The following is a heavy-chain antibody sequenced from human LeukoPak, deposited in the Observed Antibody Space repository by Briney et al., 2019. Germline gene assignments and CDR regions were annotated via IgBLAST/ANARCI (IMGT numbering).Heavy chain of an antibody. CDR2: IIPIFDTT. CDR3: ATSKDFVVVPAARDDYYYYMDV. Sequence: ASVKVSCKASGSTFSSYAISWVRQAPGQGLEWMGGIIPIFDTTNYPQKFQGRVTITTDESTSTAYMELRSLRSEDTAVYYCATSKDFVVVPAARDDYYYYMDVWGKGTTVTVSS. D-gene: IGHD2-2*01. J-gene: IGHJ6*03. V-gene: IGHV1-69*05. CDR1: GSTFSSYA.